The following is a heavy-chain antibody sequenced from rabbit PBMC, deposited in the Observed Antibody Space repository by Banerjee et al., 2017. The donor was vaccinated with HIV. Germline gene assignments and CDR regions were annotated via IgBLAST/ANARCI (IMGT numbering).Heavy chain of an antibody. CDR2: IYSGDDNT. CDR3: ARGRYYTYGFIAVRYAAEGFKL. D-gene: IGHD6-1*01. V-gene: IGHV1S40*01. CDR1: GFSFSSGND. Sequence: QSLEESGGGLVKPGASLTLTCKASGFSFSSGNDMCWVRQAPGKGLEWIACIYSGDDNTYYANWVNGRFTISKTSSTTVTLQMTSLTAADTATYFCARGRYYTYGFIAVRYAAEGFKLWGPGTLVTVS. J-gene: IGHJ4*01.